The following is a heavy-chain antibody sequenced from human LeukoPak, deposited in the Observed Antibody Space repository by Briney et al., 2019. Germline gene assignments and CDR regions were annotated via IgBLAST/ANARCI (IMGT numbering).Heavy chain of an antibody. CDR2: IKSETDGGTI. CDR1: GFTFSNAW. J-gene: IGHJ4*02. CDR3: TSSYTGGWCGPFDY. D-gene: IGHD6-19*01. V-gene: IGHV3-15*01. Sequence: GGSLRLSCAASGFTFSNAWMSWVRQAPGKGLEWIVRIKSETDGGTIDYAAPVKGRFTISRDDSKDTLYLQMNTLETEDTAVYYCTSSYTGGWCGPFDYWGQGTLVTVSS.